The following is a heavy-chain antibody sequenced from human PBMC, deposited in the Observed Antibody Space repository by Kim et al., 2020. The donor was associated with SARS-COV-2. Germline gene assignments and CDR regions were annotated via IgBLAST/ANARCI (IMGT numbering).Heavy chain of an antibody. V-gene: IGHV3-49*03. CDR2: IRSKAYGGTT. CDR3: TYQYDYYYYGMDV. J-gene: IGHJ6*02. CDR1: GFTFGDYA. Sequence: GGSLRLSCTASGFTFGDYAMSWFRQAPGKGLEWVGFIRSKAYGGTTEYAASVKGRFTISRDDSKSIAYLQMNSLKTEDTAVYYCTYQYDYYYYGMDVWGQGTTVTVSS.